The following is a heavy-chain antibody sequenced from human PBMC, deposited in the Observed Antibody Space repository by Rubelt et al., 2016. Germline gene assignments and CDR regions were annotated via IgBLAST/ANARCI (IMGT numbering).Heavy chain of an antibody. CDR2: IYYRGST. D-gene: IGHD4-17*01. J-gene: IGHJ3*02. CDR3: ARHWAVTTNAFDI. Sequence: QVQLQESGPGLVKPSETLSLTCTVSVGSISGYYWSWIRQPPGKGLEWIGYIYYRGSTNYHPSLKSRVTISVDTSKNQFSLKLSSVTAADTAVYYCARHWAVTTNAFDIWGPGTMVTVSS. V-gene: IGHV4-59*01. CDR1: VGSISGYY.